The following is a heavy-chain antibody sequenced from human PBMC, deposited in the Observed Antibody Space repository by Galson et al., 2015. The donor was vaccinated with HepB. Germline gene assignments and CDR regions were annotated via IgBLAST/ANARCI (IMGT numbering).Heavy chain of an antibody. CDR1: GFTFSSYA. V-gene: IGHV3-23*01. CDR2: ISGSGGST. J-gene: IGHJ4*02. CDR3: ANAFASSSWYYFDY. D-gene: IGHD6-13*01. Sequence: SLRLSCAASGFTFSSYAMSWVRQAPGKGLEWVSAISGSGGSTYYADSVKGRFTISRDNSKNTLYLQMNSLRAEDTAVYYCANAFASSSWYYFDYWGQGTLVTVSS.